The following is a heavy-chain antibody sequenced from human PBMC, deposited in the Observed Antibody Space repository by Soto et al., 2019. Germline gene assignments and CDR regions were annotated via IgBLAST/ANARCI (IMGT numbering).Heavy chain of an antibody. J-gene: IGHJ5*02. CDR3: AKDEAPVIVLMVYAIDWFDP. CDR1: GFTFSSYA. Sequence: GESLKISCAASGFTFSSYAMSWVRQAPGKGLEWVSAISGSGGSTYYADSVKGRFTISRDNSKNTLYLQMNSLRAEDTAVYYCAKDEAPVIVLMVYAIDWFDPWGQGTLVTVSS. D-gene: IGHD2-8*01. CDR2: ISGSGGST. V-gene: IGHV3-23*01.